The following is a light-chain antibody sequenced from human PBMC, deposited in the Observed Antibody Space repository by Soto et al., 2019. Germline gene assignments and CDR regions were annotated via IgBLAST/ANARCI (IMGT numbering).Light chain of an antibody. CDR1: QSISLS. J-gene: IGKJ1*01. V-gene: IGKV3-20*01. Sequence: EIVLTQSPGTLSLSPGERYTLSCRASQSISLSLAWDQHKPGQAPRLLIYGASSRATGVPDRFSGSGSGTDFTLKISRLEPEDFAVYYCQQYGSSPPWTFGQGTQVEIK. CDR3: QQYGSSPPWT. CDR2: GAS.